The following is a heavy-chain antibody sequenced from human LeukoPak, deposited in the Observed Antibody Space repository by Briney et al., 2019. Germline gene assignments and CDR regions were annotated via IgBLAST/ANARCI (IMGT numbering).Heavy chain of an antibody. Sequence: SETLSLTCTVSGGSISSYYWSWIRQPPGKGLEWIGYIYYSGSTNYNPSLKSRVTISVDTSKNQFSLKLSSVTAADTAVYYCARHAYYYYGMDVWGQGTTVTVSS. CDR3: ARHAYYYYGMDV. CDR1: GGSISSYY. J-gene: IGHJ6*02. CDR2: IYYSGST. V-gene: IGHV4-59*08.